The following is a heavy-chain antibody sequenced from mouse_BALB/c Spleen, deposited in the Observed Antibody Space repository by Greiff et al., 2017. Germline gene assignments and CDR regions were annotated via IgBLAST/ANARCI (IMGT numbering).Heavy chain of an antibody. CDR2: ISSGSSTI. CDR1: GFTFSSFG. V-gene: IGHV5-17*02. CDR3: ARSPYRDYFDY. J-gene: IGHJ2*01. Sequence: EVKLMESGGGLVQPGGSRKLSCAASGFTFSSFGMHWVRQAPEKGLEWVAYISSGSSTIYYADTVKGRFTISRDNPKNTLFLQMTSLRSEDTAMYYCARSPYRDYFDYWGQGTTRTVSS. D-gene: IGHD2-14*01.